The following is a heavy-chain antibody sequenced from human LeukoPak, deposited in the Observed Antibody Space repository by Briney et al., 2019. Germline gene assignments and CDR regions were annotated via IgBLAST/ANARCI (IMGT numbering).Heavy chain of an antibody. CDR2: IYPGDSDS. CDR1: GYSFTSYW. J-gene: IGHJ4*02. Sequence: RGESLKISCKGSGYSFTSYWIAWVRQMPGKGLQWMGIIYPGDSDSRYSPSFQGQVTISADKSVNTAYLQWSSLKASDTAVYLCARGEFGYSSDYWGQGTLVTVSS. D-gene: IGHD2-21*01. CDR3: ARGEFGYSSDY. V-gene: IGHV5-51*01.